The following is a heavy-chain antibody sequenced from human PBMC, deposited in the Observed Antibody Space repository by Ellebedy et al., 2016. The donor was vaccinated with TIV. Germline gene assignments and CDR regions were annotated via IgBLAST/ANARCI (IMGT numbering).Heavy chain of an antibody. CDR1: GGSFSGYY. J-gene: IGHJ6*02. V-gene: IGHV4-34*01. CDR2: ITHSGST. Sequence: SETLSLTCAAYGGSFSGYYWRWIRQPPGKGLEWIGEITHSGSTNFNPSLKSRVTISVDTSKNQFSLRLSSVTAADTAVYYCARAHGRGLTGYYKRDYGMDVWGQGTTVTVSS. D-gene: IGHD3-9*01. CDR3: ARAHGRGLTGYYKRDYGMDV.